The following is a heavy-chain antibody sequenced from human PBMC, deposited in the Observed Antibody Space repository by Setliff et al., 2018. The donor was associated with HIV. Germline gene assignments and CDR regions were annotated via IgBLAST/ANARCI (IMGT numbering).Heavy chain of an antibody. J-gene: IGHJ6*04. CDR3: AKDMKLYYYGLEV. CDR2: IRFYGKSG. V-gene: IGHV3-30*02. Sequence: GGSLRLSCAASGFTFNTFGMHWVRQAPGKGLQWVAFIRFYGKSGDYVDSVKGRFTISRDNSNNTLYLQMNSLRPEDTAVYYCAKDMKLYYYGLEVWGKVTTVAVSS. CDR1: GFTFNTFG. D-gene: IGHD3-16*01.